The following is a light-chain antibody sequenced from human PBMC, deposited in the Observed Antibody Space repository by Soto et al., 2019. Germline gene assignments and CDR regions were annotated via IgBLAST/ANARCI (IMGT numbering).Light chain of an antibody. Sequence: DIVLTQTPLSLPVTPGEPASISCRSSQSLVGSNDGYPHLAWYLQRPGQSPPLLFHTRSSRASGVPDRFSGSGSCSDVSLKIGRGEAEDVGVYYCVQRAISPYTFGQGTKLEIK. CDR3: VQRAISPYT. CDR2: TRS. V-gene: IGKV2-40*01. J-gene: IGKJ2*01. CDR1: QSLVGSNDGYPH.